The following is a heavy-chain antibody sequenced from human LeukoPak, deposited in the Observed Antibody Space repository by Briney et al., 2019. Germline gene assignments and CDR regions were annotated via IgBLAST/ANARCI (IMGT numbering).Heavy chain of an antibody. J-gene: IGHJ4*02. V-gene: IGHV5-51*01. CDR1: GYSFTNYW. Sequence: GESLKISCNGSGYSFTNYWIGWVRQMPGKGLEWMGILYPGDSDTRYSPSFQGQVTISADKSISTAYLQWSSLKASDTAMYYCARKSSGWPGDFNYWGQGTLVTVSS. D-gene: IGHD6-25*01. CDR3: ARKSSGWPGDFNY. CDR2: LYPGDSDT.